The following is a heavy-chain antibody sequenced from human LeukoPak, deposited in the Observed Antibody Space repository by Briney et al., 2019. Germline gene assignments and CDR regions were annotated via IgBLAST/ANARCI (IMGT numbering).Heavy chain of an antibody. CDR1: GGSISSSSYY. J-gene: IGHJ4*02. CDR2: IYYSGST. V-gene: IGHV4-61*01. CDR3: ARERAAPGLDY. Sequence: PSETLSLIYTFSGGSISSSSYYWVSVRQPPGKELEWIGYIYYSGSTNYNPSLKSRVTISVDTSKNQFSLKLSSVTAADTAVYYCARERAAPGLDYWGQGTLVTVSS. D-gene: IGHD6-13*01.